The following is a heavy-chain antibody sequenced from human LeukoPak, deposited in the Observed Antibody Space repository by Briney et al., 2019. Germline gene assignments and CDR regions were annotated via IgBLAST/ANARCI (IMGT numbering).Heavy chain of an antibody. CDR2: INPTGDYT. CDR1: GDTFTRNW. D-gene: IGHD1-1*01. V-gene: IGHV1-46*01. Sequence: EASVKVSCKTSGDTFTRNWMHWIRQGPGQELEWMGVINPTGDYTMYAQKFQGRVIVTRDMSSNTDYMESGSLRSDDTAVYYCARDHSIDDKSWWLDPWGQGTLVTVSS. CDR3: ARDHSIDDKSWWLDP. J-gene: IGHJ5*02.